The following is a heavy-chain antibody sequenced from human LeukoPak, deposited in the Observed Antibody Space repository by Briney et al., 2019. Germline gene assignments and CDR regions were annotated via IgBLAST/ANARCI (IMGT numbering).Heavy chain of an antibody. J-gene: IGHJ5*02. CDR3: ARDDSGFDP. D-gene: IGHD2-21*02. CDR2: IYTSGST. V-gene: IGHV4-61*02. Sequence: SETLSLTCTVSGGSVTSGSYYWSWIRQPAGKGLEWIGRIYTSGSTNFNPSLKSRVTMSVDTSRSQFSLKLSSVTAADTAVYYCARDDSGFDPWGQGTLVTVSS. CDR1: GGSVTSGSYY.